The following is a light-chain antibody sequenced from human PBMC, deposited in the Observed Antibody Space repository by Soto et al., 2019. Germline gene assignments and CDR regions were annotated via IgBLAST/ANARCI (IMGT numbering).Light chain of an antibody. Sequence: EILMTQSPSNLSVFTGERANLSCRASQSVISNLTWYQQKPGQAPRLLIYGASTRATGIPARFSGSGSGTEFTLTISSMLPEDYAVSYCRQYGSSHPGTFGHGTKVDIK. CDR1: QSVISN. CDR3: RQYGSSHPGT. V-gene: IGKV3-15*01. CDR2: GAS. J-gene: IGKJ1*01.